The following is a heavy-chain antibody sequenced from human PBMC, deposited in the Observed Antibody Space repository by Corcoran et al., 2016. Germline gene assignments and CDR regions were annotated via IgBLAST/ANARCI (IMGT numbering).Heavy chain of an antibody. CDR3: ARDAPAYYDCWSGYYANYYYYGMDV. V-gene: IGHV1-46*01. CDR1: GYTFTSYY. J-gene: IGHJ6*02. CDR2: INPSGGST. D-gene: IGHD3-3*01. Sequence: QVQLVQSGAEVKKPGASVKVSCKASGYTFTSYYMHWVRQAPGQGLEWMGIINPSGGSTSYAQKFQGRVTMTRDTSTSTVYMELSSLRSEDTAVYYCARDAPAYYDCWSGYYANYYYYGMDVWGQGTTVTVSS.